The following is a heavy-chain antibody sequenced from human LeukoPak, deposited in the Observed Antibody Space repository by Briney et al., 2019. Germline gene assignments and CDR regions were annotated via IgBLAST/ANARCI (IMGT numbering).Heavy chain of an antibody. J-gene: IGHJ5*02. CDR2: IYYSGST. CDR3: ARDRTLYYHDSSGYQEGFDP. CDR1: GGSISSYY. Sequence: SETLSLTCTVSGGSISSYYWSWIRQPPGKGLEWIGYIYYSGSTNYNPSLKSRVTISVDTSKNQFSLKLSSVTAADTAVYYCARDRTLYYHDSSGYQEGFDPWGQGTLVTVSS. V-gene: IGHV4-59*01. D-gene: IGHD3-22*01.